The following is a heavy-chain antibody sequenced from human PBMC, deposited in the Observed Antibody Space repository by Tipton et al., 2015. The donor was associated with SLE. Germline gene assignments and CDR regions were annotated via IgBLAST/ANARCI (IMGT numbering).Heavy chain of an antibody. CDR2: IYYSGST. J-gene: IGHJ6*02. Sequence: TLSLTCTVSGVSISTYYWSWVRQPPGKGLEWIGYIYYSGSTNHNPSLKSRVTMSVDTSKNQFSLKLNSVTAADTAVYYCARDAGMDVWGQGITVTVS. CDR1: GVSISTYY. CDR3: ARDAGMDV. V-gene: IGHV4-59*01.